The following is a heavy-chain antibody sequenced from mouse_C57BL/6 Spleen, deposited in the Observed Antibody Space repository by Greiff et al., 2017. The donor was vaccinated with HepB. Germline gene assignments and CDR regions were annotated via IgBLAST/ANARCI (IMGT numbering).Heavy chain of an antibody. CDR3: ARHRDYYGNLYAMDY. D-gene: IGHD2-1*01. V-gene: IGHV5-9*01. CDR2: ISGGGGNT. J-gene: IGHJ4*01. Sequence: EVKLEESGGGLVKPGGSLKLSCAASGFTFSSYTMSWVRQTPEKRLEWVATISGGGGNTYYPDSVKGRFTISRDNAKNTLYLQMSSLRSEDTALYYCARHRDYYGNLYAMDYWGQGTSVTVSS. CDR1: GFTFSSYT.